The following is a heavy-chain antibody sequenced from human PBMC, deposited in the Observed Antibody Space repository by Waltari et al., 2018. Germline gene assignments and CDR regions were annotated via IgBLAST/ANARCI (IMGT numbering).Heavy chain of an antibody. CDR2: IYYSGRS. V-gene: IGHV4-39*07. J-gene: IGHJ4*02. CDR1: GYSVINSNYS. Sequence: QLQLLESGPGLVKPSETLSLSCSVSGYSVINSNYSWGWIRQPPGKGLEWIGNIYYSGRSSYNPSLKSRVIISVDTSKNQFSVRLTSVTAADTALFYCARLSPPMWVRGVKGGYYFDYWGPGTLVTVSS. D-gene: IGHD3-10*01. CDR3: ARLSPPMWVRGVKGGYYFDY.